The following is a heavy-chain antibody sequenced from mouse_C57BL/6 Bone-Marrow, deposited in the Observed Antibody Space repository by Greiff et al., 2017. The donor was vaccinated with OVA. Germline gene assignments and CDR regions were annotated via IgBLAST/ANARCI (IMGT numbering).Heavy chain of an antibody. CDR3: AREDGYYVDYAMDY. CDR1: GYTFTSYW. Sequence: QVQLQQPGAELVKPGASVKLSCKASGYTFTSYWMHWVKQRPGRGLEWIGRIDPNSGGTKYNEKFKGKATLTVDKSSSTAYMQLSSLTSEDSAVDYCAREDGYYVDYAMDYWGQGTSVTVSS. V-gene: IGHV1-72*01. J-gene: IGHJ4*01. D-gene: IGHD2-3*01. CDR2: IDPNSGGT.